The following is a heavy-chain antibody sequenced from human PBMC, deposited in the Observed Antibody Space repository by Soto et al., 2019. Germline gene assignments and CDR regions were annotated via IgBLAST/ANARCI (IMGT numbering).Heavy chain of an antibody. D-gene: IGHD1-20*01. Sequence: GGSLRLSCAASGFTFSSYSMNWVRQAPGKGLEWVSSISSSSSYIYYADSVKGRFTISRDNAKNSLYLQMNSLRAEDTAVYYCARDHDKKYLTITGSFSSWGQGTLVTVSS. CDR2: ISSSSSYI. CDR3: ARDHDKKYLTITGSFSS. J-gene: IGHJ4*02. V-gene: IGHV3-21*01. CDR1: GFTFSSYS.